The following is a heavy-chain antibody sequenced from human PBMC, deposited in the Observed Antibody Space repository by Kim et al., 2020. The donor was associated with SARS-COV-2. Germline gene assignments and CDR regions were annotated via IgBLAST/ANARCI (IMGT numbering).Heavy chain of an antibody. CDR1: GFTFSRYG. CDR3: AKRADYNMSPGAPYYFDY. V-gene: IGHV3-23*01. CDR2: ISGSGGNT. D-gene: IGHD1-20*01. J-gene: IGHJ4*02. Sequence: GGSLRLSCAASGFTFSRYGMAWVRQAPGKGLEYVSSISGSGGNTYHTDSVKGRFTVSRDNSKNTLFLQMIILRGEDTAVYYCAKRADYNMSPGAPYYFDYWGQGILVTVSS.